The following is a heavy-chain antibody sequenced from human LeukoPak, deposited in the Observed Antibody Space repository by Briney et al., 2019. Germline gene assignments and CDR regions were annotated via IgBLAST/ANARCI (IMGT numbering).Heavy chain of an antibody. CDR1: GGSISSSNW. CDR2: IFYDGTT. J-gene: IGHJ3*02. Sequence: SETLSLTCAVSGGSISSSNWWSWVRQPPGKGLEWIVSIFYDGTTYYSPSLKSRLIASVDTSKNQFSLKLSAVTAADTAIYYCARHFRREVLIGSAFDIWGQGTMVTVSS. CDR3: ARHFRREVLIGSAFDI. D-gene: IGHD3-22*01. V-gene: IGHV4-39*01.